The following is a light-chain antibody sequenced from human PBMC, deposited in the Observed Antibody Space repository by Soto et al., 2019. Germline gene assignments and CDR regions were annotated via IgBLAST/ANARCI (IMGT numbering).Light chain of an antibody. CDR3: QQYYSYPPLT. CDR2: AAS. CDR1: QGISSY. J-gene: IGKJ4*01. V-gene: IGKV1-8*01. Sequence: AIRMTQSPSSFSASTGDRVTITCGASQGISSYLAWYQQKPGKAPKLLIYAASTLQSGVPSRFSGSGSGTDFTLTISCLQSEDFATYYCQQYYSYPPLTFGGGTKVEIK.